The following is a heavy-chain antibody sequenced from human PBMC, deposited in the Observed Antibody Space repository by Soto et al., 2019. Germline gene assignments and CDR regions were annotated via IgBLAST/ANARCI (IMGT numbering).Heavy chain of an antibody. CDR2: IYYSGST. J-gene: IGHJ4*02. CDR3: ASPAEYDSSGYNFDY. V-gene: IGHV4-59*01. CDR1: GGSISSYY. Sequence: PSETLSLTCTVSGGSISSYYWSWIRQPPGKGLEWIGYIYYSGSTNYNPSLKSRVTISVDTSKNQFSLKLSSVTAADTAVYYCASPAEYDSSGYNFDYWGQGTLVTVSS. D-gene: IGHD3-22*01.